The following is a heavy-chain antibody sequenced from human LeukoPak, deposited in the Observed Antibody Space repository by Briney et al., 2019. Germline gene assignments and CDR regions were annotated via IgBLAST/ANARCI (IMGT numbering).Heavy chain of an antibody. Sequence: GGSLRLSCAASGFTFSSYAMSWVRQAPGKGLEWVSAISGSGGSTYYADSVKGRFAISRDNSKNTLYLQMNSLKASDTAMYYCARHLSNMVGTYHFDYWGQGTLVTVSS. V-gene: IGHV3-23*01. D-gene: IGHD1-26*01. CDR1: GFTFSSYA. J-gene: IGHJ4*02. CDR3: ARHLSNMVGTYHFDY. CDR2: ISGSGGST.